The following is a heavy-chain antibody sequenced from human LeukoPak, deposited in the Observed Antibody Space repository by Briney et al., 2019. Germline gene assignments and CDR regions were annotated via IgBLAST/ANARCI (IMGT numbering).Heavy chain of an antibody. D-gene: IGHD1-26*01. CDR2: ISGSSYHI. CDR1: GFTFSTCS. J-gene: IGHJ4*02. V-gene: IGHV3-21*01. Sequence: PGGSLRLSCAASGFTFSTCSMKWVRQAPGKVLEWVSSISGSSYHIYYADSVKGRFTISRDNANNLLYLQMNSLRAEDTAVYYCASGTIVGARGADNWGQGTLVTVSS. CDR3: ASGTIVGARGADN.